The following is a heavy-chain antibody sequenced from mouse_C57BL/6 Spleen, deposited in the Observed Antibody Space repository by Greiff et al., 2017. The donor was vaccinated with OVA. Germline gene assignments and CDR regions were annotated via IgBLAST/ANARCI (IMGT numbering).Heavy chain of an antibody. V-gene: IGHV1-26*01. CDR1: GYTFTDYY. D-gene: IGHD2-3*01. CDR3: ARGWSAMDY. Sequence: EVQLQQSGPELVKPGASVKISCKASGYTFTDYYMNWVKQSHGKSLEWIGDINPNNGGTSYNQKFKGKATLTVDKSSSTAYMELRSLTSEDSAVYYCARGWSAMDYWGQGTSVTVSS. J-gene: IGHJ4*01. CDR2: INPNNGGT.